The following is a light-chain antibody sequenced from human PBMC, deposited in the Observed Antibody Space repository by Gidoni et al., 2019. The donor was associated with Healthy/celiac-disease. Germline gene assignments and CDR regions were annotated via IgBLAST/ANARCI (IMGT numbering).Light chain of an antibody. Sequence: EFVLTQSPGPRSLSPGESATLPCRASQTVSSIYLAWYQQKPGQAPRLLIYGAYTRSTGIPDRFRGSGYGTDFTLNINRLEPEDFAVYYCQQYGNSPLTFGGGTKVEIK. CDR2: GAY. CDR1: QTVSSIY. V-gene: IGKV3-20*01. J-gene: IGKJ4*01. CDR3: QQYGNSPLT.